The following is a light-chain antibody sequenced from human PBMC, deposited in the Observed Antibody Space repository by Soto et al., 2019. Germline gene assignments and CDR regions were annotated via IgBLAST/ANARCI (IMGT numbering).Light chain of an antibody. CDR2: GIS. Sequence: ESVLTQSPGTLSLFPGERATLSCRASQSVSNSYFAWYQQKPGQAPRLLIYGISNRATGIPDRFSGSGSGTDFTLTISRLEPEDFVVYYCQQYSSLPHTFGQGTKLEVK. J-gene: IGKJ2*01. V-gene: IGKV3-20*01. CDR3: QQYSSLPHT. CDR1: QSVSNSY.